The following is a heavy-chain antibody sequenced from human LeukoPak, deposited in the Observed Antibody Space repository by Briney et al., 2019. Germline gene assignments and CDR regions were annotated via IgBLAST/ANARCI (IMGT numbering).Heavy chain of an antibody. CDR1: GFTFSAYA. D-gene: IGHD1-1*01. CDR2: SGGIGDNT. CDR3: AKDRNWAPPYYLDY. Sequence: GSLRLSCAASGFTFSAYAMNLGRQAPGAGMEWVPGSGGIGDNTYYADSVKGRFTISRDNSKNTLYLQMNSLRAEDTAVYYCAKDRNWAPPYYLDYWGQGTLVTVSS. V-gene: IGHV3-23*01. J-gene: IGHJ4*02.